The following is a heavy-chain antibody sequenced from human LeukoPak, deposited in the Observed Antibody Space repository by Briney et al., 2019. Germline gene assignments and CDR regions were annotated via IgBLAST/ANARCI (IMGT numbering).Heavy chain of an antibody. Sequence: GRSLRLSCAASGFTFSSYAMHWVRQAPGKGLEWVAVISYDGSNKYYADSVKGRFTISRDNSKNTLYLQMNSLRAEDTAVYYCAKDKSIQLWGIFDYWGQGTLVTVSS. CDR2: ISYDGSNK. J-gene: IGHJ4*02. D-gene: IGHD5-18*01. V-gene: IGHV3-30*04. CDR1: GFTFSSYA. CDR3: AKDKSIQLWGIFDY.